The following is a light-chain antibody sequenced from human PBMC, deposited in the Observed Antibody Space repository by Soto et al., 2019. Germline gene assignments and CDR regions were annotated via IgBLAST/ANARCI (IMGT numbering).Light chain of an antibody. CDR2: GAS. J-gene: IGKJ1*01. CDR1: QSVSSTY. Sequence: PGERATLSCRASQSVSSTYLAWYQQKSGQAPRLLIHGASSRATGIPSRFSGSGSGTDFTLTISSLQPEDFATYYCQQSYSTPRTFGQGTKVDIK. CDR3: QQSYSTPRT. V-gene: IGKV3-20*02.